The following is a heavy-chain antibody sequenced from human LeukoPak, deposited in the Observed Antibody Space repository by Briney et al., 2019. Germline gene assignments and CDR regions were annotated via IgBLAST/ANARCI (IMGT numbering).Heavy chain of an antibody. Sequence: SETLSLTCTVSGGSISSGGYYWSWIRQPPGKGLEWIGYIYYSGSTNYNPSLKSRVTISVDTSKNQFSLKLSSVTAADTAVYYCARHVGIAARPDYWGQGTLVTVSS. J-gene: IGHJ4*02. CDR3: ARHVGIAARPDY. CDR2: IYYSGST. CDR1: GGSISSGGYY. V-gene: IGHV4-61*08. D-gene: IGHD6-6*01.